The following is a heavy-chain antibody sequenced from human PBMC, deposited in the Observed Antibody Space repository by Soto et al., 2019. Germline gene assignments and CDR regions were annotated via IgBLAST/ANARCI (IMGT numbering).Heavy chain of an antibody. CDR2: INHIGST. D-gene: IGHD3-10*01. CDR1: GGSLNVYY. V-gene: IGHV4-34*01. Sequence: PSETLSLTCAVHGGSLNVYYWSWIRQPPGKGLEWIGDINHIGSTHYNPFLKSRATMSVDTPKKQYSLELDSVTDADTAVYYCARRDDMGGYYFDPWGQGILVTVSS. J-gene: IGHJ5*02. CDR3: ARRDDMGGYYFDP.